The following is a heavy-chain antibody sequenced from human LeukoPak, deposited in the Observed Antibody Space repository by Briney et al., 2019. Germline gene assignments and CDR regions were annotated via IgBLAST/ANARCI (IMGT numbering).Heavy chain of an antibody. CDR3: ARDWGNYGMDV. CDR1: GGSISSGDYY. V-gene: IGHV4-61*08. CDR2: IYYSGST. J-gene: IGHJ6*02. D-gene: IGHD3-16*01. Sequence: SETLSLTCTVSGGSISSGDYYWSWIRQPPGKGLEWIAYIYYSGSTNYSPSLKSRVTISVDTSKNQFSLRLSSVTAADTAVYYCARDWGNYGMDVWGQGTTVTVSS.